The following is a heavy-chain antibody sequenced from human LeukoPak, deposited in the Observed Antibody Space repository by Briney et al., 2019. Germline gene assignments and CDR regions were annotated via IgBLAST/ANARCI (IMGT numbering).Heavy chain of an antibody. Sequence: GGSLRLSCAASGFTLSIYDMSWVRQAPGKGLECVSATDRGVGSTNTYYADSAKGRFTISRDNSKNTLYLQMNSLRAEDTAVYYCAKDNAYYYADYWGQGTLVTVSS. CDR2: TDRGVGSTNT. J-gene: IGHJ4*02. V-gene: IGHV3-23*01. D-gene: IGHD3-10*01. CDR1: GFTLSIYD. CDR3: AKDNAYYYADY.